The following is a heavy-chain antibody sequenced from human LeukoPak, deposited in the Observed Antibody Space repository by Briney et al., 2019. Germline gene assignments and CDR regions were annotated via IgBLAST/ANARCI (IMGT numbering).Heavy chain of an antibody. V-gene: IGHV3-30*04. CDR2: ISDDGSNT. CDR1: GFTFSSYA. CDR3: ARALRYFDWLLFPAQGYYYGMDV. D-gene: IGHD3-9*01. J-gene: IGHJ6*02. Sequence: GRSLRLSCAASGFTFSSYAMHWVRQAPGKGLEWVAVISDDGSNTYYADSVKGRFTISRDNSKNTLYLQMNSLRAEDTAVYYCARALRYFDWLLFPAQGYYYGMDVWGQGTTVTVSS.